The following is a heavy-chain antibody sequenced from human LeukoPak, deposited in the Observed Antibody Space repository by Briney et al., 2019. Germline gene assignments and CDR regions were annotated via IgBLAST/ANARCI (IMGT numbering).Heavy chain of an antibody. CDR2: IYTSGST. V-gene: IGHV4-61*02. CDR3: ARDRGEMATTPNYYYYYYMDV. D-gene: IGHD5-24*01. J-gene: IGHJ6*03. Sequence: SETLSLTCTASGGSISSGSYYWSWIRQPAGKGLEWIGRIYTSGSTNYNPSLKSRVTISVDTSKNQFSLKLSSVTAADTAVYYCARDRGEMATTPNYYYYYYMDVWGKGTTVTVSS. CDR1: GGSISSGSYY.